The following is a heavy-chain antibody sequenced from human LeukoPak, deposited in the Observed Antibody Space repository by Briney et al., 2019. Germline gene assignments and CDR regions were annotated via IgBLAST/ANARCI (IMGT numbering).Heavy chain of an antibody. J-gene: IGHJ3*02. CDR2: IKQDGSEK. Sequence: GGSLRLSCAASGFTFSSYSMNWVRQAPGKGLEWVANIKQDGSEKYYVDSVKGRFTISRGNAKNSLYLQMNSLRAEDTAVYYCARDLGRYYYGSGRDIWGQGTMVTVSS. CDR3: ARDLGRYYYGSGRDI. D-gene: IGHD3-10*01. CDR1: GFTFSSYS. V-gene: IGHV3-7*01.